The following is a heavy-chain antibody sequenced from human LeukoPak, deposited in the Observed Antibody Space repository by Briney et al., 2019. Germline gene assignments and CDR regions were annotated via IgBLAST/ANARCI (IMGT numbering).Heavy chain of an antibody. J-gene: IGHJ3*02. V-gene: IGHV3-74*01. CDR2: SNSDGSST. Sequence: PGGSLRLSCVASGFTFSRYWMHWVRQAPGKGLVWVSRSNSDGSSTNYADSVKGRFTISRDNSKNTLYLQMNSLRAEDTAVYYCARDSYYDSSGYPDAFDIWGQGTMVTVSS. D-gene: IGHD3-22*01. CDR1: GFTFSRYW. CDR3: ARDSYYDSSGYPDAFDI.